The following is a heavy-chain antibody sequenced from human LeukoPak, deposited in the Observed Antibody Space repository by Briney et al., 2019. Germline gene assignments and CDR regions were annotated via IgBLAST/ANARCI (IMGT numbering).Heavy chain of an antibody. Sequence: SETLSLTCTVSGGSISSYYLSWIRQPSGKGLEWIAYIYYSGSTNYNPSLKSRVTISVDTSKNQFSLKLSSVTAADTAVYYCARHNYYDSSGYYPLLFDYWGQGTLVTVSS. CDR1: GGSISSYY. D-gene: IGHD3-22*01. J-gene: IGHJ4*02. CDR2: IYYSGST. V-gene: IGHV4-59*01. CDR3: ARHNYYDSSGYYPLLFDY.